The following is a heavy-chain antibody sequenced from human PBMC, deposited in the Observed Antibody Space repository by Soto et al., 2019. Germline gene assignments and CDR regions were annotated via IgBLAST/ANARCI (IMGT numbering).Heavy chain of an antibody. CDR1: GGSISSGGYY. J-gene: IGHJ5*02. D-gene: IGHD2-2*01. CDR2: IYYSGST. CDR3: ARDRLPGRNWFAP. V-gene: IGHV4-31*03. Sequence: PSETLSLTCTVSGGSISSGGYYWSWIRQHPGKGLEWIGYIYYSGSTYYNPSLKSRVTISVDTSKNQFSLKLSSVTAADTAVYYCARDRLPGRNWFAPWGQGTLVTVSS.